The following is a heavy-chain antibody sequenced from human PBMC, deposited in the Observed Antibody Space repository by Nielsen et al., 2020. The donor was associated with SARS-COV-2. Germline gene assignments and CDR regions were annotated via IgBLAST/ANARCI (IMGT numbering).Heavy chain of an antibody. Sequence: WIRQPPGKALEWLAHIFSNDEKSYSTSLKSRLTISKDTSKSQVVLTMTNMDPVDTATYYCARMSSPYGAPRGGTDPFDIWGQGTMVTVSS. CDR3: ARMSSPYGAPRGGTDPFDI. CDR2: IFSNDEK. D-gene: IGHD4-17*01. V-gene: IGHV2-26*01. J-gene: IGHJ3*02.